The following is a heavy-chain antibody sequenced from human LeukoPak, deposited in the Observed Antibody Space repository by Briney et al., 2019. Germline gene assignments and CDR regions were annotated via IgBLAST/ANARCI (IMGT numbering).Heavy chain of an antibody. D-gene: IGHD2-2*01. J-gene: IGHJ6*02. CDR2: ISSSSSTI. CDR1: GFTFSSYS. Sequence: SGGSLRLSCATSGFTFSSYSMNWVRQAPGKGLEWVSYISSSSSTIYYADSVKGRFTISRDNAKNSLYLQMNSLRAEDTVVYYCARDDLGYCSSTSCYSLYYYGMDVWGQGTTVTVSS. V-gene: IGHV3-48*01. CDR3: ARDDLGYCSSTSCYSLYYYGMDV.